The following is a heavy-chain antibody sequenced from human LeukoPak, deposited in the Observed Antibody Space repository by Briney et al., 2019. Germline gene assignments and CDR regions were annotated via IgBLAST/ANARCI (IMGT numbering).Heavy chain of an antibody. CDR1: GFTFSSYW. CDR3: ARAGRSCSSTSCYLKY. CDR2: IKQDGSEK. D-gene: IGHD2-2*01. J-gene: IGHJ4*02. V-gene: IGHV3-7*01. Sequence: GGSLRLSCAASGFTFSSYWMSWVRQAPGKGLEWVANIKQDGSEKYYVDSVKGRFTISRDNAKSSLYLQMNSLRAEDTAVYYCARAGRSCSSTSCYLKYWGQGTLVTVSS.